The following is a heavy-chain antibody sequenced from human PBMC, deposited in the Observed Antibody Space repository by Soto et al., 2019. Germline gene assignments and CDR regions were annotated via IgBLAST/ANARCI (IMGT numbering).Heavy chain of an antibody. CDR1: GITFSSYW. CDR3: ARDDGAAAGTWFDY. D-gene: IGHD6-13*01. J-gene: IGHJ4*02. CDR2: INSDGSST. V-gene: IGHV3-74*01. Sequence: LRLSCAASGITFSSYWMHWVRQAPGKGLVWVSRINSDGSSTSYAESVKGRFTISRDNAKNTLYLQMNSLRAEDTAVYYCARDDGAAAGTWFDYWGRGTLVTVSS.